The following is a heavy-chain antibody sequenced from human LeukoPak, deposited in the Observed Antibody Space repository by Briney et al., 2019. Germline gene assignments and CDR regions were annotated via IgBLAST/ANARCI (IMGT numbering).Heavy chain of an antibody. CDR2: ISGSGRGGST. Sequence: PAGSLRLSCAASGFTFSSSAMSWVRQAPGKGLEWVSAISGSGRGGSTYYADSVKGRFTISRDNSKNTVFLQMNSLRAEDTAIYYCAKSGSGSYSWGQGTLVTVSS. CDR3: AKSGSGSYS. V-gene: IGHV3-23*01. J-gene: IGHJ5*02. D-gene: IGHD1-26*01. CDR1: GFTFSSSA.